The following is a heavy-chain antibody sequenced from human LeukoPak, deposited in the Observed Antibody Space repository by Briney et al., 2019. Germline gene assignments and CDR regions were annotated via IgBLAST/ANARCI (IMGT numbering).Heavy chain of an antibody. J-gene: IGHJ6*02. D-gene: IGHD3-10*01. CDR1: GFTFSSYA. Sequence: SGGSVRLSCAASGFTFSSYAMHWVRQAPGKGLEWVAVISYDGSNKYYADSVKGRFTISRDNSKNTLYLQMNSLRAEDTAVYYCARSLLWFGDYYGMDVWGQGTTVTVSS. V-gene: IGHV3-30-3*01. CDR2: ISYDGSNK. CDR3: ARSLLWFGDYYGMDV.